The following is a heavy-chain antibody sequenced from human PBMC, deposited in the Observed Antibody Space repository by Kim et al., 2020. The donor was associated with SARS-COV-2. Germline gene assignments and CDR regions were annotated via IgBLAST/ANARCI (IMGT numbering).Heavy chain of an antibody. CDR1: GFTFDDYA. Sequence: GGSLRLSCAASGFTFDDYAMNWVRQAPGKGLEWVSGISWNSGSTGYADSVKGRFTISRDNAKNSLYLQMNSLRAEDTAFYYCANSQVGGTGLPVYCGQGTLVTVSS. J-gene: IGHJ4*02. V-gene: IGHV3-9*01. D-gene: IGHD1-26*01. CDR2: ISWNSGST. CDR3: ANSQVGGTGLPVY.